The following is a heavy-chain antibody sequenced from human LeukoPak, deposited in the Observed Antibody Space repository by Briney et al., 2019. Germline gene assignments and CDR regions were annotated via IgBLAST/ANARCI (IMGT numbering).Heavy chain of an antibody. D-gene: IGHD3-16*01. CDR2: IYYSGST. V-gene: IGHV4-39*01. Sequence: SETLSLTCIVSGDSISSSNYYWAWIRQPPGTGLEWIGSIYYSGSTYYNPSLKSRVTISVDTSNNQFSLKLSSVTAADTAVYYCARHVRGTRNLDHWGQGTLVTVSS. CDR3: ARHVRGTRNLDH. CDR1: GDSISSSNYY. J-gene: IGHJ4*02.